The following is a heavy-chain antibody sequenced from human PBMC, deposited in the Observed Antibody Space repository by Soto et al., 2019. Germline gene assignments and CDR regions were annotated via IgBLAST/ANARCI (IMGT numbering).Heavy chain of an antibody. J-gene: IGHJ4*02. Sequence: GGSLRLSCAASGFTFSSYGMHWARQAPGKGLEWVAVISYDGSNKYYADSVKGRFTISRDNSKNTLYLQMNSLRAEDTAVYYCAKDRPPRFGYSSGRLGGFDYWGQGTLVTVSS. CDR3: AKDRPPRFGYSSGRLGGFDY. V-gene: IGHV3-30*18. CDR1: GFTFSSYG. D-gene: IGHD6-19*01. CDR2: ISYDGSNK.